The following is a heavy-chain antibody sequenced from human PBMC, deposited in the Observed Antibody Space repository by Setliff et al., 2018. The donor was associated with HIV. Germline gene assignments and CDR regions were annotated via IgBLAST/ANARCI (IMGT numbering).Heavy chain of an antibody. CDR2: MFSSGFT. CDR3: ARGPLDSSGYRSDAFDI. V-gene: IGHV4-39*07. Sequence: SETLSLTCTVSGGSISSKDHYWGWIWQSPGKGLEWIGTMFSSGFTDYNPSLKSRVTISVDTSKNQFSLKLSSVTAADTAVYYCARGPLDSSGYRSDAFDIWGQGTMVTVSS. CDR1: GGSISSKDHY. D-gene: IGHD3-22*01. J-gene: IGHJ3*02.